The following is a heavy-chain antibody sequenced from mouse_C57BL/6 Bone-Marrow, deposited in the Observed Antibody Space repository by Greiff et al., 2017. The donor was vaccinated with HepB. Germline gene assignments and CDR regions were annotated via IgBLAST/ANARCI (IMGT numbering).Heavy chain of an antibody. CDR2: IWSGGST. D-gene: IGHD1-1*01. CDR3: DRDYYGPYAMDY. J-gene: IGHJ4*01. CDR1: GFSLTSSG. Sequence: QVQLKESGPGLVQPSQSLSITCTVSGFSLTSSGVHWVRQSPGKGLEWLGVIWSGGSTDYNAAFISRLSISKDNSKSQVFIKMNSLQADDTAIYYCDRDYYGPYAMDYWGQGTSVTVSS. V-gene: IGHV2-2*01.